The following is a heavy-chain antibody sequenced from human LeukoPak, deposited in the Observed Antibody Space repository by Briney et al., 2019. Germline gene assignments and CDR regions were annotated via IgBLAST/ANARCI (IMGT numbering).Heavy chain of an antibody. D-gene: IGHD3-9*01. V-gene: IGHV1-69*04. Sequence: ASVKVSCKASGGTFSSYAISWVRQAPGQGLEWMGRIIPIFGIANYGQKFQGRVTITADKSTSTAYMELSSLRSEDTAVYYCARDLLDILTGLPAWPWGQGTLVTVSS. CDR3: ARDLLDILTGLPAWP. J-gene: IGHJ5*02. CDR1: GGTFSSYA. CDR2: IIPIFGIA.